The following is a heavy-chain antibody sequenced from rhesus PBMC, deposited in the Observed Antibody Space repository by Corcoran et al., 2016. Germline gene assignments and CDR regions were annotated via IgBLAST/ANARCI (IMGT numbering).Heavy chain of an antibody. CDR3: ARGLQLVRMGFSY. J-gene: IGHJ4*01. CDR2: ISGSSGST. Sequence: QVQLQESGPGLVKPSETLSLTCAVSGGSISSSTWWRWIRPPPGNGLEWIGYISGSSGSTYYNPSLKSRVTISKDTSKNQFSLKLSSVTAADTAVYYCARGLQLVRMGFSYWGQGVLVTVSS. V-gene: IGHV4S19*01. D-gene: IGHD6-13*01. CDR1: GGSISSSTW.